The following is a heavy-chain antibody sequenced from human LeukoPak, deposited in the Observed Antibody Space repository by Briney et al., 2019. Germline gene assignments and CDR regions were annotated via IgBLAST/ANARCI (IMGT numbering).Heavy chain of an antibody. CDR1: GYTFTSYG. D-gene: IGHD3-3*01. CDR3: ARDPTIFGVAGTNWFDP. Sequence: ASVKVSCKASGYTFTSYGISWVRHAPGQGLEWMGWISGYNGNTNYAQKFQGRVTMTTDTSTSTAYMQLRSLRSDDTAVYYCARDPTIFGVAGTNWFDPWGQGTLVTVSS. J-gene: IGHJ5*02. CDR2: ISGYNGNT. V-gene: IGHV1-18*01.